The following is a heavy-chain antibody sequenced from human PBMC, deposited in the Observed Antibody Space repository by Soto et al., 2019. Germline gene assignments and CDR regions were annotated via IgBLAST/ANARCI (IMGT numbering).Heavy chain of an antibody. Sequence: SETLSLTCTGYGGSFSGYYWSWIRQPPGKGRGWEGEINHSGSTKYNPSLQSRGTISRNTAQNQFSLKPSSVTAADTAVYYCVRVLCSPYYPLLTGHQHYYYYGMDVWGPGTTVTVS. CDR1: GGSFSGYY. V-gene: IGHV4-34*01. CDR3: VRVLCSPYYPLLTGHQHYYYYGMDV. D-gene: IGHD3-9*01. CDR2: INHSGST. J-gene: IGHJ6*02.